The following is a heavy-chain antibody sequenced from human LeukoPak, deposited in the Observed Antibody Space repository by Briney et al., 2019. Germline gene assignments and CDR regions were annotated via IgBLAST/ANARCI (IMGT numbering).Heavy chain of an antibody. V-gene: IGHV1-18*01. CDR3: ATSAALPERGTTDWFFDL. CDR1: DYTFSSTG. CDR2: ISGYNGNT. Sequence: GASVKVSCKASDYTFSSTGVSWVRQAPGQGLEWMGWISGYNGNTNYAQEVQGRVTMTTDTSATTAYMELRSLRSDDTAVYYCATSAALPERGTTDWFFDLWGRGTLVTVSS. D-gene: IGHD6-13*01. J-gene: IGHJ2*01.